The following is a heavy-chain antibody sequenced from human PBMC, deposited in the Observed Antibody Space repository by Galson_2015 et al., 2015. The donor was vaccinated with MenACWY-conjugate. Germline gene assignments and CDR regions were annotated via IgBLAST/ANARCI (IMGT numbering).Heavy chain of an antibody. Sequence: SLRLSCAASGFTFTEFGMTWVRQAPGKGLEWVSHINSRSGNLLYADSVKGRFTVSRDNAKNSVYLQMNNLRDEDTAVYFCTRDPEGDLDFDYWDQGTLVTVSS. D-gene: IGHD2-21*02. J-gene: IGHJ4*02. CDR2: INSRSGNL. V-gene: IGHV3-48*02. CDR3: TRDPEGDLDFDY. CDR1: GFTFTEFG.